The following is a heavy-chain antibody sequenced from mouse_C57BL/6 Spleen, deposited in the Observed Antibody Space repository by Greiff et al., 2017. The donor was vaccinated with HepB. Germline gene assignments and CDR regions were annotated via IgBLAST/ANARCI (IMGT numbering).Heavy chain of an antibody. V-gene: IGHV5-4*01. CDR3: ARGYGNYVRYFDY. Sequence: EVQVVESGGGLVKPGGSLKLSCAASGFTFSSYAMSWVRQTPEKRLEWVATISDGGSYTYYPDNVKGRFTISRDNAKNNLYLQMSHLKAEDTAMYYWARGYGNYVRYFDYWGQGTTLTVSS. J-gene: IGHJ2*01. D-gene: IGHD2-1*01. CDR2: ISDGGSYT. CDR1: GFTFSSYA.